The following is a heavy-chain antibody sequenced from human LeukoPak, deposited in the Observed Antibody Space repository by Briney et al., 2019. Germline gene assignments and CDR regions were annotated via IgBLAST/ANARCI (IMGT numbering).Heavy chain of an antibody. J-gene: IGHJ4*02. Sequence: GVSVKVSCKASGYTFTSYYMHWVRQAPGQGLEWMGRIIPIFGTANYAQKFQGRVTITTDESTSTAYMELSSLRSEDTAVYYCARTGQRGYSYGYFDYWGQGTLVTVSS. CDR1: GYTFTSYY. V-gene: IGHV1-69*05. CDR3: ARTGQRGYSYGYFDY. CDR2: IIPIFGTA. D-gene: IGHD5-18*01.